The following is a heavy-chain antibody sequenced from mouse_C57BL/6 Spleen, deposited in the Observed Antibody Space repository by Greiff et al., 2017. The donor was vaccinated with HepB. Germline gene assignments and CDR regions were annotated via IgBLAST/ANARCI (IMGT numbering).Heavy chain of an antibody. CDR3: ARIPNWDGWYFDV. CDR2: ISSGGSYT. D-gene: IGHD4-1*01. CDR1: GFTFSSYG. J-gene: IGHJ1*03. Sequence: EVHLVESGGDLVKPGGSLKLSCAASGFTFSSYGMSWVRQTPDKRLEWVATISSGGSYTYYPDSVKGRFTISRDNAKNTLYLQMSSLKSEDTAMYYCARIPNWDGWYFDVWGTGTTVTVSS. V-gene: IGHV5-6*01.